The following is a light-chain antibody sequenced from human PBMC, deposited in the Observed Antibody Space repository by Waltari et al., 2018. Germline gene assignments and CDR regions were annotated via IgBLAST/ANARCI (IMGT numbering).Light chain of an antibody. J-gene: IGKJ3*01. Sequence: DIVMTQSPDSLAVSLGGRATINCKSSQTLLDGSNNRNYLAWYQQKPGQPPKLLIYWASSRESGVPDRFSGSGSGTDFTLTITSLQAEDVAVYYCQQYYSPPPLFTFGPGTKVDIK. CDR3: QQYYSPPPLFT. V-gene: IGKV4-1*01. CDR1: QTLLDGSNNRNY. CDR2: WAS.